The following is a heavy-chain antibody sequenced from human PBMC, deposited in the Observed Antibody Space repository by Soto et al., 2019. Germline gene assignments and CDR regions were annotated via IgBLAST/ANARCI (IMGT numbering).Heavy chain of an antibody. CDR3: ARPLQQLAPNFDY. Sequence: ASVKVSCTASGYTLTSYGISWVRQAPGQGLEWMGWISANNGNTNYAQKLQGRVTMTTDTSTNTAYMELRSLRSDDTAVYYCARPLQQLAPNFDYWGQGTLVTVSS. D-gene: IGHD6-13*01. CDR2: ISANNGNT. CDR1: GYTLTSYG. J-gene: IGHJ4*02. V-gene: IGHV1-18*01.